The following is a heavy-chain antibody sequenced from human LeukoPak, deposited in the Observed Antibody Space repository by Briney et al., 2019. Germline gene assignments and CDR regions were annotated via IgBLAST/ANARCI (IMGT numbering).Heavy chain of an antibody. CDR2: MNPNSGNT. CDR1: GYTFTSYD. D-gene: IGHD3-10*01. V-gene: IGHV1-8*01. Sequence: GASVKVSCKASGYTFTSYDIIWVRQATGQGLEWMGWMNPNSGNTGYAQKFQGRVTMIRNTSISIAYMELSSLRSEDTAVYYCARGQATRYVLLWFGEHDYWGQGTLVTVSS. J-gene: IGHJ4*02. CDR3: ARGQATRYVLLWFGEHDY.